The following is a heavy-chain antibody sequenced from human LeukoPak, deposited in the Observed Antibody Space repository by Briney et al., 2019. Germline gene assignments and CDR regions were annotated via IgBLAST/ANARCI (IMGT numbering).Heavy chain of an antibody. CDR1: SGSFSAYY. Sequence: SETLSLTCAVYSGSFSAYYWSWIRQPPGKGLEWIGEINHSGSTNYNPSPESRVTVLVDKSKNQLSLKLRSVTAADTAVYYCARGRENYSRAGFGYWAQGTLVTVSS. V-gene: IGHV4-34*01. CDR2: INHSGST. J-gene: IGHJ4*02. CDR3: ARGRENYSRAGFGY. D-gene: IGHD4-11*01.